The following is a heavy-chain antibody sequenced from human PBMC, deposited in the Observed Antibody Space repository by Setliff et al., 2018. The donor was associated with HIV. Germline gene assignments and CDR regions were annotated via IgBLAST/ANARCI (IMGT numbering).Heavy chain of an antibody. CDR3: ARPRLRGSGAFDI. J-gene: IGHJ3*02. CDR2: IYYSRTT. CDR1: GGSVSSGGYY. V-gene: IGHV4-39*01. D-gene: IGHD2-21*01. Sequence: PSETLSLTCSVSGGSVSSGGYYWGWIRQPPGKGLEWIGSIYYSRTTYYNPSLKSRVAISVDTSKNQFSLKLSSVTAADTAVYYCARPRLRGSGAFDIWGQGTMVTVSS.